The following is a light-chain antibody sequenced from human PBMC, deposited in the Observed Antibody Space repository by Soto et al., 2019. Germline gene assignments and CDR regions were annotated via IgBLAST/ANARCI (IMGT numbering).Light chain of an antibody. J-gene: IGKJ4*01. CDR3: QKYISAPRT. V-gene: IGKV1-27*01. CDR1: QGIAPY. Sequence: DVQMTQSPSSLSAFVGDRVTITCRASQGIAPYLAWFQQKPGKVPKLLIYATSTLQSGVPSRFSGSGSGTDFTLTISSLQPEDVGIYYCQKYISAPRTFGGGTKVEIK. CDR2: ATS.